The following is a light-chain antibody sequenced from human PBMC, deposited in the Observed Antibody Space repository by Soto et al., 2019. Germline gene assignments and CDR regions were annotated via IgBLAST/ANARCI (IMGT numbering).Light chain of an antibody. CDR1: PSISSW. CDR3: QQYSSYWT. CDR2: DAS. Sequence: DIQMTQSPSTLSASVGDRITITCRASPSISSWLALYQQKPGKAPQFLIYDASNLESGVPSRFSGSGSGTEFTLTISGLQPDDFATYYCQQYSSYWTFGQGTKVEIK. J-gene: IGKJ1*01. V-gene: IGKV1-5*01.